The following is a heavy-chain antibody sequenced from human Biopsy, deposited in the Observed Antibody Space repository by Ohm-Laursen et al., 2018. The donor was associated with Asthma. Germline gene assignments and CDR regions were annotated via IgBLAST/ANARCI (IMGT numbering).Heavy chain of an antibody. D-gene: IGHD5-12*01. V-gene: IGHV1-69*01. J-gene: IGHJ6*02. Sequence: SSVKVSCKASGDSLGSFTNYAISWVRQAPRQGLEWMGGLIPVLGTADYAPMFEGRVTITADESTSTAYLELTSLRFEDTAVYYCARGYSGTDRIVYYYSGMEVWGQGTTVTVSS. CDR1: GDSLGSFTNYA. CDR2: LIPVLGTA. CDR3: ARGYSGTDRIVYYYSGMEV.